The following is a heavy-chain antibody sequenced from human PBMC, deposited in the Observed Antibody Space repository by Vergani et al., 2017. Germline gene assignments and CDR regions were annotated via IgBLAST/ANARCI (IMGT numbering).Heavy chain of an antibody. CDR3: ARDGGNWDYYYYYMDV. CDR1: GDSITNGGFS. V-gene: IGHV4-30-2*01. J-gene: IGHJ6*03. CDR2: IFPSGNS. Sequence: QLQLQESGSGLVKPSQTLSLTCAVSGDSITNGGFSWNWIRQPPGKGPEWIGYIFPSGNSDYNPSLKNRVSISLDKSKNQFSLWVNSVTAADTAVYFCARDGGNWDYYYYYMDVWGKGTTVTVSS. D-gene: IGHD4-23*01.